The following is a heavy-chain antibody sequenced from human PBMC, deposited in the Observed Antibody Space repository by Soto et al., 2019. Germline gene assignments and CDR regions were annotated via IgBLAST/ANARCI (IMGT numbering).Heavy chain of an antibody. CDR2: ISAYNGNT. V-gene: IGHV1-18*01. CDR3: ARGARYSGYDFFDY. Sequence: ASVKVSCKASGCTFTSYGISWVRQAPGQGLEWMGWISAYNGNTNYAQKLQGRVTMTTDTSTSTAYMELRSLRSDDTAVYYCARGARYSGYDFFDYWGQGTLVTVSS. D-gene: IGHD5-12*01. J-gene: IGHJ4*02. CDR1: GCTFTSYG.